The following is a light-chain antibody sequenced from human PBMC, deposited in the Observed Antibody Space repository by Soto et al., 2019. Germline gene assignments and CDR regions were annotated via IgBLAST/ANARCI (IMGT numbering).Light chain of an antibody. Sequence: SALTQPRSVSGSPGQSVTISCTGTSSDVGGYNYVSWYQQHPGKAPKLMIYDVSKRSSGVPDRFSGSKSGNTASLTISGLQAEDEADYYCCSYAGSYTYVFGTGTRSPS. CDR2: DVS. CDR3: CSYAGSYTYV. J-gene: IGLJ1*01. CDR1: SSDVGGYNY. V-gene: IGLV2-11*01.